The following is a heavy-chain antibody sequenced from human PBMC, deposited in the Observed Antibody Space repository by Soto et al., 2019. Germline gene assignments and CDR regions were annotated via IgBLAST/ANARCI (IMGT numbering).Heavy chain of an antibody. CDR1: GYTFTTYG. V-gene: IGHV1-18*01. D-gene: IGHD6-6*01. CDR2: INPNNGNT. J-gene: IGHJ4*02. CDR3: ARDREFFGSPSHY. Sequence: QVQLVQSGAEVKEPGASVKVSCKASGYTFTTYGITWVRQAPGQGLEWMGWINPNNGNTYYAQKVQDRATMTTDTSTTTVYLEVRSLKSDDTAVYFCARDREFFGSPSHYWGQGTLVTVSA.